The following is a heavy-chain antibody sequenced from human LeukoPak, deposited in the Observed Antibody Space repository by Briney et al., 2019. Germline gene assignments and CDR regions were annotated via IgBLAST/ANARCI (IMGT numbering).Heavy chain of an antibody. Sequence: GGSLRLSCAASGFTFSSYAMSWVRQAPGKGLEWVSYISSSGSTIYYADSVKGRFTISRDNAKNSLYLQMNSLRAEDTAVYYCARDNWNVGPYYYYYMDVWGKGTTVTVSS. CDR3: ARDNWNVGPYYYYYMDV. V-gene: IGHV3-48*04. D-gene: IGHD1-20*01. CDR1: GFTFSSYA. J-gene: IGHJ6*03. CDR2: ISSSGSTI.